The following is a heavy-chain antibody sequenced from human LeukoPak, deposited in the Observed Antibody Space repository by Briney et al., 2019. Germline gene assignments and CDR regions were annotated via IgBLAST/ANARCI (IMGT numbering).Heavy chain of an antibody. CDR1: GGSISSGDYY. D-gene: IGHD4-17*01. CDR2: IYYSGGT. V-gene: IGHV4-30-4*08. CDR3: ARGGEVTTVTSWFDP. Sequence: SQTLSLTCTVSGGSISSGDYYWSWIRQPPGKGLEWIGYIYYSGGTYYNPSLKSRVTISVDTSKKQFSLKMSSVTAADTAVYYCARGGEVTTVTSWFDPWGQGTLVTVSS. J-gene: IGHJ5*02.